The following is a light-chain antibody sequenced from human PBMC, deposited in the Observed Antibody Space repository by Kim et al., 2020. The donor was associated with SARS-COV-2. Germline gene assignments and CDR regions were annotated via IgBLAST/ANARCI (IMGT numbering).Light chain of an antibody. CDR2: ATA. J-gene: IGKJ4*01. V-gene: IGKV3-20*01. CDR1: QKVSANY. CDR3: QQFISPVS. Sequence: LSPGDRATLSCTDSQKVSANYLAWYQQKPGRAPRLLIYATADRATGVPDRFSGSGSGTEFTLTISRLEPEDFAVYYCQQFISPVSFGGGTKVDIK.